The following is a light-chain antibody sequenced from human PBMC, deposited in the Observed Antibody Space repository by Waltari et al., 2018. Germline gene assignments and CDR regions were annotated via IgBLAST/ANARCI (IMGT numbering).Light chain of an antibody. CDR1: QSVLYSSNNKNY. CDR3: QQYYSPPLT. J-gene: IGKJ4*01. Sequence: DIVMTQSPDSLAVSLGERATINSQSSQSVLYSSNNKNYLAWYQQKPGQPPKLLIYWASTRQAGVPDRCSGGGSGTDFSLTISSLQAEDVAVYYCQQYYSPPLTFGGGTKVEIK. V-gene: IGKV4-1*01. CDR2: WAS.